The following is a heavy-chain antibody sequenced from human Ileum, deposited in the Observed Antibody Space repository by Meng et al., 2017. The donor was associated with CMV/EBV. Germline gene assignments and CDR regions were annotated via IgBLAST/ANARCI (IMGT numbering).Heavy chain of an antibody. D-gene: IGHD6-13*01. Sequence: GESLKISCAASGFTFSSYSMNWVRQAPGKGLEWVSYISSSSSTIYYADSVKGRFTISRDNAKNSLYLQMNSLRAEDTAVYYCARGLRIAAAGRTTCDYWGQGTLVNGAS. CDR3: ARGLRIAAAGRTTCDY. CDR1: GFTFSSYS. J-gene: IGHJ4*01. CDR2: ISSSSSTI. V-gene: IGHV3-48*04.